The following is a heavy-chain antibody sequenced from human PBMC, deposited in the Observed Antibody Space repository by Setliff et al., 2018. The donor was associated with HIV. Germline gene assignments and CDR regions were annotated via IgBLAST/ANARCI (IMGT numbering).Heavy chain of an antibody. CDR1: GFTFSSYG. D-gene: IGHD1-1*01. V-gene: IGHV3-30*02. J-gene: IGHJ3*02. CDR2: IRYYGSDE. Sequence: PGGSLRLSCAASGFTFSSYGMHWVRQAPGKGLQWVAFIRYYGSDEYYADSVKGRFTISRDNSKNTLYLQMNSLRDEDTAVYVCVKVRNGGWANEGFGTWGQGTMVTVS. CDR3: VKVRNGGWANEGFGT.